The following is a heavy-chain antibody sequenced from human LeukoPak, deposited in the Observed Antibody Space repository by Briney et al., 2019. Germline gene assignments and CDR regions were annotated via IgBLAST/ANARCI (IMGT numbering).Heavy chain of an antibody. CDR1: GFTFSIYE. V-gene: IGHV3-48*03. Sequence: GGSLRLFCEASGFTFSIYEVKWVRQAPGKGLEWLSHISDSGSSVHYADSVKGRFTICRDNSKNSLYLEMNSLRVEDTAIYYCARDATTAIGTVYMDVWGQGTMVTVSS. D-gene: IGHD1-1*01. CDR2: ISDSGSSV. J-gene: IGHJ3*01. CDR3: ARDATTAIGTVYMDV.